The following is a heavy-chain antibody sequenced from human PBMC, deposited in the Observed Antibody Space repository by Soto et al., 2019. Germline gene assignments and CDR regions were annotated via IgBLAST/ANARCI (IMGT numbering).Heavy chain of an antibody. CDR3: ARATMVRGPTPINCFDC. CDR2: ISGSGST. V-gene: IGHV3-53*01. J-gene: IGHJ4*02. Sequence: GGSLRLSCAASGFTVTSYYMNWVRQAPGKGLEWVSSISGSGSTFYAGSVKGRFTISRDNSKNTLYLQMNSLTAEDTAVYYCARATMVRGPTPINCFDCWGQGILVTVSS. CDR1: GFTVTSYY. D-gene: IGHD3-10*01.